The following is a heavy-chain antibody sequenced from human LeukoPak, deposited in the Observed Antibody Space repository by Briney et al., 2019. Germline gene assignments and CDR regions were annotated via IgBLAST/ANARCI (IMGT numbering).Heavy chain of an antibody. CDR3: VKDLYKGDSASWYFFHY. D-gene: IGHD6-13*01. V-gene: IGHV3-64D*06. J-gene: IGHJ4*02. CDR2: ISANVGST. Sequence: GGSLRLSCSASGFIISDYAMHWVRQAPGRGLEYVSAISANVGSTYYADSVKGRFTISRDTSKNTLYLQMSSLRAEDTAMYHCVKDLYKGDSASWYFFHYWGQGTLVTVSS. CDR1: GFIISDYA.